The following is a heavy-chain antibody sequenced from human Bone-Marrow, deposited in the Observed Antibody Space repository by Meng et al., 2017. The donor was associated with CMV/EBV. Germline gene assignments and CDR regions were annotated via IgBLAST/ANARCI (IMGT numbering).Heavy chain of an antibody. D-gene: IGHD3-10*01. J-gene: IGHJ4*02. V-gene: IGHV4-59*01. CDR1: GGSISTYY. CDR3: ARDIRSYPTGVHF. Sequence: SETLSLTCIVSGGSISTYYWSWIRQPPGKRLEWFGYISYSGSTNYNPSLKSRVTMSVDTSKNHFSLKLSSVTAADTAVYYCARDIRSYPTGVHFWGQGTLVTVSS. CDR2: ISYSGST.